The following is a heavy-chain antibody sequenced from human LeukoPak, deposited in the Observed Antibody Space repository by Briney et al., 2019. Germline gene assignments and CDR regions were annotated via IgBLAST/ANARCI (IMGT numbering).Heavy chain of an antibody. CDR3: ARGVSVPTYYYGSGSYYKDYYYYYGMDV. CDR2: INHSGST. CDR1: GGSFSGYY. V-gene: IGHV4-34*01. Sequence: SETLSLTCAVYGGSFSGYYWSWISQPPGKGLEWIGEINHSGSTNYNPSLKSRVTISVDTSKNQFSLKLSSVTAADTAVYYCARGVSVPTYYYGSGSYYKDYYYYYGMDVWGQGTTVTVSS. D-gene: IGHD3-10*01. J-gene: IGHJ6*02.